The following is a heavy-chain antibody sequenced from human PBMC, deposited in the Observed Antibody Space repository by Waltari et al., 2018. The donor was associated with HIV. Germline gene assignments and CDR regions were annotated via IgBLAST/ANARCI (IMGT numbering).Heavy chain of an antibody. V-gene: IGHV3-30*01. CDR3: ARSASGNYYQDPAGT. CDR1: GFPFIDYA. CDR2: LSSDGTEK. J-gene: IGHJ5*02. Sequence: QVQLVESGGGVVQPGGSLRVPCIASGFPFIDYARLWVRHVPGKGLDWVAVLSSDGTEKNYGDSVKVRFTVSRENSKNTLYLQMASLATDDTAMFCCARSASGNYYQDPAGTWGQGTLVSVFS. D-gene: IGHD3-10*01.